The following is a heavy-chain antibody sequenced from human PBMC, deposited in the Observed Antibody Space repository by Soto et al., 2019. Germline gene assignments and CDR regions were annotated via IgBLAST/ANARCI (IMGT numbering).Heavy chain of an antibody. D-gene: IGHD3-3*01. J-gene: IGHJ4*02. Sequence: QVQLQQWGAGLLKPSETLSLTCAVYGGSFSGYYWSWIRQPPGKGLEWIGEINHSGSTNYNPSLKSRVTISVDTSKNQFSLKLSSVTAADTAVYYCARSFMNFWSGYYVGALNYFDYWGQGTLVTVSS. CDR3: ARSFMNFWSGYYVGALNYFDY. CDR2: INHSGST. V-gene: IGHV4-34*01. CDR1: GGSFSGYY.